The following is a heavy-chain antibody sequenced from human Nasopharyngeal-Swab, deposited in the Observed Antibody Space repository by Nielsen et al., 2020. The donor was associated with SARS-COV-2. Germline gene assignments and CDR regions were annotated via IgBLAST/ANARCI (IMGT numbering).Heavy chain of an antibody. CDR3: ARDSFSRVGAAGSSHYYYYGMDV. Sequence: GSLRLSCAASGFTFSSYWMSWVRQAPGKGLEWVANIKQDGSEKYYVDSVKGRFTISRDNAKNSLCLQMNSLRAEDTAVYYCARDSFSRVGAAGSSHYYYYGMDVWGQGTTVTVSS. J-gene: IGHJ6*02. D-gene: IGHD6-13*01. CDR1: GFTFSSYW. V-gene: IGHV3-7*01. CDR2: IKQDGSEK.